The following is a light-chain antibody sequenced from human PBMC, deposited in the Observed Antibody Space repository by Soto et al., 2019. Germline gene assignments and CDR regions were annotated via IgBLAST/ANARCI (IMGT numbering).Light chain of an antibody. V-gene: IGLV2-11*01. Sequence: QSVLTQPRSVSGSPGQSVTISCTGTSSDVGAYNYVSWYQQYPGKAPKFVIYDVSKRPSGVPDRFSGSKSGNTASLTISGLQAEDEADYYCCSYAGSYTVVFGGGTQLTVL. CDR1: SSDVGAYNY. J-gene: IGLJ2*01. CDR3: CSYAGSYTVV. CDR2: DVS.